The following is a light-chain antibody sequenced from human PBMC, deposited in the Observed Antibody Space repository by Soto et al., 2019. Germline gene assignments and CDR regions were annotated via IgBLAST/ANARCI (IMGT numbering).Light chain of an antibody. V-gene: IGKV3-11*01. CDR3: QQRSNWPG. J-gene: IGKJ5*01. CDR2: DAS. CDR1: QSVSSY. Sequence: EIVLTQSPSTLSLSPGEISTLSCRASQSVSSYLAWYQQKPGQAPRLLIYDASNRATGIPARFSGSGSGTDFTLTISSLEPEDFAVYYCQQRSNWPGFGQGTRLEVK.